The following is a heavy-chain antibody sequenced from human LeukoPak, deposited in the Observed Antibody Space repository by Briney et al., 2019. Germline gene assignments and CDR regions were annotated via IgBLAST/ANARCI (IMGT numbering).Heavy chain of an antibody. J-gene: IGHJ6*02. CDR3: ARDYDYGVGMDV. CDR1: GGSFSGYY. Sequence: SETLSLTCAVYGGSFSGYYWSWIRQPPGKGLEWIGEINHSGSTNYNPSLKSRVTISVDTSKNQFSLKLSSVTAADTAVYYCARDYDYGVGMDVWGQGTTVTVSS. CDR2: INHSGST. D-gene: IGHD4-17*01. V-gene: IGHV4-34*01.